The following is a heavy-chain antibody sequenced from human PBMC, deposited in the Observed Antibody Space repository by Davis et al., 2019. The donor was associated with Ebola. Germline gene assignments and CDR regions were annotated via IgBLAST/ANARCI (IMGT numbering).Heavy chain of an antibody. V-gene: IGHV1-18*01. CDR3: ARDGVAAPFGDYYYGMDV. J-gene: IGHJ6*02. Sequence: ASVKVSCKASGYTFTSYGISWVRQAPGQGLEWMGWISVYNGNTNYAQKLQGRVTMTTDTSTSTAYMELRSLRSDDTAVYYCARDGVAAPFGDYYYGMDVWGQGATVTVSS. CDR1: GYTFTSYG. CDR2: ISVYNGNT. D-gene: IGHD3-10*01.